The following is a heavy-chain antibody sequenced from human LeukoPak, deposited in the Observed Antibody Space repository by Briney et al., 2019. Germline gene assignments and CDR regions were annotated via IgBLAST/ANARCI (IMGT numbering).Heavy chain of an antibody. J-gene: IGHJ4*02. CDR2: INGGNGNT. V-gene: IGHV1-3*01. Sequence: GASVKVSCKASGYIFTSYAIHWVRRVPGQRLEWMGWINGGNGNTKESQKLQGRVTITRDTSASTVYMELSSLRSEDTAVYYCARDGGPLYDYVWGSYRIDYWGQGTLVTVSS. CDR3: ARDGGPLYDYVWGSYRIDY. CDR1: GYIFTSYA. D-gene: IGHD3-16*02.